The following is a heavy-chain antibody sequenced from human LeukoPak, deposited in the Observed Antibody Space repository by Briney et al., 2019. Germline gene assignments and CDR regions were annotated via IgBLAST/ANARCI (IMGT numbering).Heavy chain of an antibody. V-gene: IGHV1-18*01. J-gene: IGHJ4*02. Sequence: WASVKVSCKASGYTFTSYGISWVRQAPGQGLEWMGWISAYNGNTNYAQKLQGRVTMTTDTSTGTAYMELRSLRSDDTAVYYCARNYYDILTGCSPAMGYWGQGTLVTVSS. CDR2: ISAYNGNT. CDR1: GYTFTSYG. CDR3: ARNYYDILTGCSPAMGY. D-gene: IGHD3-9*01.